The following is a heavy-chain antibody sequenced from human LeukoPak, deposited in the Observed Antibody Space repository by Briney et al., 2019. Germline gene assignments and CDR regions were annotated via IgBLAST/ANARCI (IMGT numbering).Heavy chain of an antibody. CDR2: IGTTGDT. J-gene: IGHJ3*02. D-gene: IGHD3-22*01. CDR3: ARGLYYYDSSGYYGDAFDI. CDR1: GFTFSSYD. Sequence: PGGSLTLSCAASGFTFSSYDMHWVRQATGNGLEWVSGIGTTGDTYYPGSVKGRFTISRENAKNSLYLQMNSLRAGDTAVYYCARGLYYYDSSGYYGDAFDIWGQGTMVTVSA. V-gene: IGHV3-13*04.